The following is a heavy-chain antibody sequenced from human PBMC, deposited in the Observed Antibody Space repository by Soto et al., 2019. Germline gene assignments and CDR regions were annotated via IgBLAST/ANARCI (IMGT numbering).Heavy chain of an antibody. V-gene: IGHV3-15*06. CDR3: NNNHVHGRLSFTS. CDR1: GLTFSNAW. Sequence: EVQLVESGGGLVKPGGSLRLSCAAAGLTFSNAWMSWVRQAPGKGLEWVGRIKSKTDSETTNYAAPVKGRFTISRDNSEHTLYLQMNRLNSDGTAVYSCNNNHVHGRLSFTSWRQGTLVTVSS. CDR2: IKSKTDSETT. D-gene: IGHD1-20*01. J-gene: IGHJ5*02.